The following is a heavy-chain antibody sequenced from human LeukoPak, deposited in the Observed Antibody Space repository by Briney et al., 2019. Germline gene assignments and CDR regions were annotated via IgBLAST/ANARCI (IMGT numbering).Heavy chain of an antibody. J-gene: IGHJ3*02. CDR1: GFTFSDHY. CDR3: AKGSAAAAGRGAFDI. CDR2: TRNKDDSYIT. Sequence: GGSLRLSCAASGFTFSDHYMDWVRQAPGKGLEWVGRTRNKDDSYITEYVASVRGRFTISRDDSKNSLYLQMNSLKTEDTAVYYCAKGSAAAAGRGAFDIWGQGAMVTVSS. D-gene: IGHD6-13*01. V-gene: IGHV3-72*01.